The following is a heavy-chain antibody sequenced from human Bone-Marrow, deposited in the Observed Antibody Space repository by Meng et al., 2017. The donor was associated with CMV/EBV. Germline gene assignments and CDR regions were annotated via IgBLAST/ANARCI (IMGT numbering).Heavy chain of an antibody. Sequence: GGSLRLSCAASGFTFSSYWMSWVRQAPGKGLEWVANIKQDGSEKYYVDSVKGRFTISRDNAKNSLYLQMNSLRAEDTAVYYCARDLVEYSSSFYYYYYGMDVWGQGTTVTVSS. CDR2: IKQDGSEK. CDR3: ARDLVEYSSSFYYYYYGMDV. V-gene: IGHV3-7*01. CDR1: GFTFSSYW. J-gene: IGHJ6*02. D-gene: IGHD6-6*01.